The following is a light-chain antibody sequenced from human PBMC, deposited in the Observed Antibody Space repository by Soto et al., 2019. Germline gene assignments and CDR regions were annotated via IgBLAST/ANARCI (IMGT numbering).Light chain of an antibody. CDR3: QQYYDWPQT. CDR1: QRIGSN. Sequence: ELVFTHSPATLSLSPGERATLSCTASQRIGSNLAWYQQKPGQAPRLLIYGASTRATGIPDTFSGTGSATAFTLTISSLQSDDVAVYYCQQYYDWPQTFGQGTKVDIK. CDR2: GAS. J-gene: IGKJ1*01. V-gene: IGKV3-15*01.